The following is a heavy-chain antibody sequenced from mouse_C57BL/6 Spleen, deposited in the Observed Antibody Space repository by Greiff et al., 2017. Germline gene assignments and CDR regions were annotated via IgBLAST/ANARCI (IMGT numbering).Heavy chain of an antibody. CDR2: INPNNGGT. CDR3: ARRAITTVVATDY. J-gene: IGHJ2*01. CDR1: GYTFTDYN. D-gene: IGHD1-1*01. V-gene: IGHV1-18*01. Sequence: EVQLQQSGPELVKPGASVKIPCKASGYTFTDYNMDWVKQSHGKSLEWIGDINPNNGGTIYNQKFKGKATLTVDKSSSTAYMELRSLTSEDTAVYYCARRAITTVVATDYWGQGTTLTVSS.